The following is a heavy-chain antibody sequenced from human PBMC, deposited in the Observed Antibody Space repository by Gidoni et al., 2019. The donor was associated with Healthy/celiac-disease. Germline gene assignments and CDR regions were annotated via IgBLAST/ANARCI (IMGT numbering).Heavy chain of an antibody. D-gene: IGHD2-15*01. CDR3: ARSVGYCSGGSCYEPDAFDI. CDR2: IYTSGST. J-gene: IGHJ3*02. CDR1: GGSISSYY. Sequence: QVQLQESGPGLVKPSETLSLTCPVSGGSISSYYWSWIRQPAGKGLEWIGRIYTSGSTNYNPSLKSRVTMSVDTSKNQFSLKLSSVTAADTAVYYCARSVGYCSGGSCYEPDAFDIWGQGTMVTVSS. V-gene: IGHV4-4*07.